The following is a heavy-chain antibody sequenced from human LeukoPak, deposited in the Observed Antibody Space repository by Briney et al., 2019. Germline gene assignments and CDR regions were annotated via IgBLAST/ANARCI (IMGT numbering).Heavy chain of an antibody. CDR2: ITGDGSDI. V-gene: IGHV3-74*01. CDR3: ARDAYTTTSNWLDP. CDR1: GFTLNKYW. Sequence: PGASLRLSCEASGFTLNKYWMHWVRQAPGKGLVWVSRITGDGSDIAYADSVKGRFTVSRDDAKNTLFLQMNSLRVEDTAIYYCARDAYTTTSNWLDPWGQGTLVTVSS. D-gene: IGHD4-17*01. J-gene: IGHJ5*02.